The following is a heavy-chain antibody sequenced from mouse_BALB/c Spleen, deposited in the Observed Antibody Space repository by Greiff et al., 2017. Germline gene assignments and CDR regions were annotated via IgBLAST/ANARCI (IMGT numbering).Heavy chain of an antibody. CDR2: INRTGGST. J-gene: IGHJ4*01. CDR3: ARDGGAMDY. CDR1: GFTFSSYG. Sequence: EVKLVESGGGLVQPGGSLKLSCAASGFTFSSYGMSWVRQTPDKRLELVATINRTGGSTYYPDSVMGRFTISRDNAKNTLYLQMSSLKSEDTAMYYCARDGGAMDYWGQGTSVTVSS. V-gene: IGHV5-6-3*01.